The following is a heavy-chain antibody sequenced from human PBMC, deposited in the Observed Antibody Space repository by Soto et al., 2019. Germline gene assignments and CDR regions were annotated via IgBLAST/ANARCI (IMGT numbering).Heavy chain of an antibody. CDR3: ARDYYGSIRYMDV. V-gene: IGHV4-59*01. CDR2: IYYSGST. J-gene: IGHJ6*03. D-gene: IGHD3-10*01. Sequence: SETLSLTCTVSGGSISSYYWSWIRQPPGKGLEWIGYIYYSGSTNYNPSLKSRVTISVDTSKNQFSLKLSSVTAADTAVYYCARDYYGSIRYMDVWGKGTTVTVSS. CDR1: GGSISSYY.